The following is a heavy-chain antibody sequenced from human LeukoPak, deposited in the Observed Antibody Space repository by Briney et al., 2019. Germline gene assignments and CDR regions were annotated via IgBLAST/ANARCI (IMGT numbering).Heavy chain of an antibody. CDR2: IYYSGST. V-gene: IGHV4-59*12. CDR3: ARRHYGSGSL. CDR1: GGSISSYY. Sequence: PSETLSLTCTVSGGSISSYYWSWIRQPPGKGLEWIGYIYYSGSTNYNPSLKSRVTISVDTSKNQFSLKLSSVTAADTAVYYCARRHYGSGSLWGQGTLVTVSS. D-gene: IGHD3-10*01. J-gene: IGHJ4*02.